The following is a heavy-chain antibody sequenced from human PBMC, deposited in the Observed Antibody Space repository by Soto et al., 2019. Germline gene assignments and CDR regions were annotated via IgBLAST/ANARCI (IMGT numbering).Heavy chain of an antibody. CDR3: ATFGVIGEPFDY. V-gene: IGHV4-30-4*01. J-gene: IGHJ4*02. D-gene: IGHD3-10*01. CDR2: IYYSGST. CDR1: GGSISSGDYY. Sequence: SETLSLTFTVSGGSISSGDYYWSWIRQPPGKGLEWIGYIYYSGSTYYNPSLKSRVTLPLDTPSNQFSLRLSSLTAADTAVYYCATFGVIGEPFDYWGQGTLVTVSS.